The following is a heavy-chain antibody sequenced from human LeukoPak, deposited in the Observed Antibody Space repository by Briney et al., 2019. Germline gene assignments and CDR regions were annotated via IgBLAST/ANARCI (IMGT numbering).Heavy chain of an antibody. CDR1: GGSISSYY. J-gene: IGHJ3*02. CDR2: IYYSGST. D-gene: IGHD1-26*01. Sequence: SETLSLTCTVSGGSISSYYWSWIRQPPGKGLEWIGYIYYSGSTNYNPSLKSRVTISVDTSKNQFSLKLSSVTAADTAVYYCARYSGSYPHDAFDIWGQGTMVTVSS. V-gene: IGHV4-59*01. CDR3: ARYSGSYPHDAFDI.